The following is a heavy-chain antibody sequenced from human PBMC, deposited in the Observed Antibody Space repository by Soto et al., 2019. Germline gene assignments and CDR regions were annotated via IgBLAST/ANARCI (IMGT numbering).Heavy chain of an antibody. CDR3: ARDVGDDSSSYNDAFDM. J-gene: IGHJ3*02. CDR1: GYTFTTYG. V-gene: IGHV1-18*01. Sequence: QVQMVQSGAEVKKPGASVKVSCKASGYTFTTYGISWVRQAPGQGLEWMGLITAYNGNTNYAQKVQGRVTMTTDTSTSTAYMELRSLRYDDTAVYYCARDVGDDSSSYNDAFDMWGKGTMVTVSS. D-gene: IGHD3-22*01. CDR2: ITAYNGNT.